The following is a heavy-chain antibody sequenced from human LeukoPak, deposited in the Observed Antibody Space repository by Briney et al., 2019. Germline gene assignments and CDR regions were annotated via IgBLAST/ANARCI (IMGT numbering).Heavy chain of an antibody. CDR2: IYHSGTT. V-gene: IGHV4-38-2*02. J-gene: IGHJ5*02. CDR1: GYSISSGYY. CDR3: ARARSGIAGFDP. Sequence: PSETLSLTCTVSGYSISSGYYWGWIRQPPGKGLEWIGSIYHSGTTYYNPSLKSRVTISVDTSKNQFSLKLSSVTAADTAVYYCARARSGIAGFDPWGQGTLVTVSS. D-gene: IGHD6-13*01.